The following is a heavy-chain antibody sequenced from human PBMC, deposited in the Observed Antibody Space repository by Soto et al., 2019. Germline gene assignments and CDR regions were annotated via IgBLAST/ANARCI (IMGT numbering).Heavy chain of an antibody. J-gene: IGHJ4*02. CDR2: FDPEDGET. V-gene: IGHV1-24*01. Sequence: ASVKVSCKVSGYTLTELSMHWVRQAPGKGLEWMGGFDPEDGETIYAQKFQGRVTMTEDTSTDTAYMELSSLRSEDTAVYYCATVSACSGGSCYSSRYFDYWGQGTLVTVSS. CDR3: ATVSACSGGSCYSSRYFDY. CDR1: GYTLTELS. D-gene: IGHD2-15*01.